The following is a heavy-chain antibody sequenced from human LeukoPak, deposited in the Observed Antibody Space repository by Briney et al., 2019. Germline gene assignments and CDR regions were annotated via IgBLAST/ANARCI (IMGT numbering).Heavy chain of an antibody. CDR1: GFTFSSYA. V-gene: IGHV3-30*04. J-gene: IGHJ4*02. CDR2: ISYDGSNK. Sequence: GGSLRLSCAASGFTFSSYAMHWVRQAPGQGLEWVAVISYDGSNKYYADSVKGRITISRDNSKNTLYLQMNSLRAEDTAVYYCARDLYDSSGYYYRLPGNYWGQGTLVTVSS. CDR3: ARDLYDSSGYYYRLPGNY. D-gene: IGHD3-22*01.